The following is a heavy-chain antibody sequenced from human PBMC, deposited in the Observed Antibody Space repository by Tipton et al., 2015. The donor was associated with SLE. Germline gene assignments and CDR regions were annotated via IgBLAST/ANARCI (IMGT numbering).Heavy chain of an antibody. CDR2: IYYRGGT. V-gene: IGHV4-61*02. J-gene: IGHJ2*01. Sequence: TLSLTCTVSGGSINSGTYYWNWIRQPAGKGLEWIGRIYYRGGTNYNPSLKSRATISLDTPKNQFSLTLLSVTAADTAVYYCAREGAPKGWWYFDLWGRGTLITVSS. CDR3: AREGAPKGWWYFDL. CDR1: GGSINSGTYY.